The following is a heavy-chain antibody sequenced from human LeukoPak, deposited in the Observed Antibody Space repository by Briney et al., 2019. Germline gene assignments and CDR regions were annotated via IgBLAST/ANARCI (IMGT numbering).Heavy chain of an antibody. CDR1: GFTFSSYE. J-gene: IGHJ3*02. Sequence: PGGSLRLSCAASGFTFSSYEMNWVRQAPGKGLVWVSYISSSGSTIYYADSVKGRFTISRDNAKNSLYLQMNSLRAEDTAVYYCARNSGSYYRYNDAFDIWGQGTMVTVSS. CDR2: ISSSGSTI. CDR3: ARNSGSYYRYNDAFDI. D-gene: IGHD1-26*01. V-gene: IGHV3-48*03.